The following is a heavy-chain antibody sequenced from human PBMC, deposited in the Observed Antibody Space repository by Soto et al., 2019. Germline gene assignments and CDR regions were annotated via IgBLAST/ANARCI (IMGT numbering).Heavy chain of an antibody. D-gene: IGHD6-13*01. J-gene: IGHJ5*02. CDR2: TYYSTKWDN. CDR3: ARDFLPNSAAGPDWFDP. V-gene: IGHV6-1*01. CDR1: GDSVSINSAA. Sequence: PSQTHSLTCAISGDSVSINSAAWNWIRQPPSRGLEWLGSTYYSTKWDNDYAVSVKSRITINQDTSKNQFSLQLNSVTPEDTAVYYWARDFLPNSAAGPDWFDPWGQGXLVTVSS.